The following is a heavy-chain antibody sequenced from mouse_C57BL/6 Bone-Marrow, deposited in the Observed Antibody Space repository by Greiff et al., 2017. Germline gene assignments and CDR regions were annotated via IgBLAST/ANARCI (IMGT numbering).Heavy chain of an antibody. Sequence: QVQLQQSGPELVKPGASVKISCKASGYSFTSYYIHWVKQRPGQGLEWIGWIYPGSGNTKYNEKFKGKATLTADTSSSTAYMQLSSLTSEDSAVYYCATNYEDYYAMDYWGQGTSVTVSS. V-gene: IGHV1-66*01. CDR2: IYPGSGNT. CDR3: ATNYEDYYAMDY. CDR1: GYSFTSYY. J-gene: IGHJ4*01. D-gene: IGHD1-1*01.